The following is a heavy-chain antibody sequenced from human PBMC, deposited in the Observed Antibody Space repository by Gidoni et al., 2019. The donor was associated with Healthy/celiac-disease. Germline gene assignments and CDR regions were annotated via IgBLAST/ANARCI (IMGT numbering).Heavy chain of an antibody. CDR3: ARGGKTVAGLDY. D-gene: IGHD6-19*01. CDR1: GYTFTSYA. Sequence: QVQLVQSGAEVKKPGASVTVSCKASGYTFTSYAMHWVRQAPGQRLEWMGWINAGNGNTKYSQKFQGRVTITRDTSASTAYMELSSLRSEDTAVYYCARGGKTVAGLDYWGQGTLVTVSS. V-gene: IGHV1-3*01. CDR2: INAGNGNT. J-gene: IGHJ4*02.